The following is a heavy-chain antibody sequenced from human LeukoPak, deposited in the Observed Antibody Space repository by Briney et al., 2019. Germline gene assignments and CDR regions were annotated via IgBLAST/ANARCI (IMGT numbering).Heavy chain of an antibody. CDR1: GFTFSGSA. Sequence: GGSLRLSCAASGFTFSGSAMHWVRQASEKGLEWIGRISSGATTYGASVKGRFTISRDRSENTLYLQMNSLRAEDTAVYYCAARYDFWSGYFVYWGQGTLVTVSS. CDR2: ISSGAT. J-gene: IGHJ4*02. CDR3: AARYDFWSGYFVY. V-gene: IGHV3-73*01. D-gene: IGHD3-3*01.